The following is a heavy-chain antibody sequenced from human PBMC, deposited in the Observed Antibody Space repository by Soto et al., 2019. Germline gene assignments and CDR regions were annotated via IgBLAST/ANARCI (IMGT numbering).Heavy chain of an antibody. J-gene: IGHJ4*02. V-gene: IGHV3-23*01. D-gene: IGHD1-26*01. Sequence: VQLLESGGGLIQPGGSLRLSCAASEFDFSKYAMAWVRQAPGKGLEWVSHITASGSTTYYADSVKGRFTISRDNSKNTLYLHMSALRVEDTAIFFCAKDRVSGSGSCYDSWGQGTPVIVSS. CDR3: AKDRVSGSGSCYDS. CDR2: ITASGSTT. CDR1: EFDFSKYA.